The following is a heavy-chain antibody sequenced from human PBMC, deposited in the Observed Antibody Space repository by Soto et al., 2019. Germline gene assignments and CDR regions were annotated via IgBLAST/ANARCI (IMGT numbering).Heavy chain of an antibody. D-gene: IGHD6-19*01. CDR3: AYSTGWYRHDV. CDR2: LLHGGTT. CDR1: GDSISSPKW. J-gene: IGHJ3*01. Sequence: QVQLQESGPGLVKPSGTLSLTCAVSGDSISSPKWWTWLRQPPGKGLEWIGDLLHGGTTNYNPSLKSRVTLSVDTSQNQFSLNLTSVTAADTAIYYCAYSTGWYRHDVWGQGTSVIVSS. V-gene: IGHV4-4*02.